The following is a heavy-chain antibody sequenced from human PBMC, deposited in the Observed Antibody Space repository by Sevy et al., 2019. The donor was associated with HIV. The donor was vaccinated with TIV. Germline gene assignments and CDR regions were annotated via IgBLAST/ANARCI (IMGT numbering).Heavy chain of an antibody. CDR2: MNPNSGNT. Sequence: ASVKVSCKASGYTFTSYDINWVRQATGQGLEWMGWMNPNSGNTGYAQKFQGRVTMTRNTSISTAYMELSSLRSEDTAVYYCAGGYYDYVWGSYYGMGVWGQGTTVTVSS. J-gene: IGHJ6*02. CDR1: GYTFTSYD. V-gene: IGHV1-8*01. CDR3: AGGYYDYVWGSYYGMGV. D-gene: IGHD3-16*01.